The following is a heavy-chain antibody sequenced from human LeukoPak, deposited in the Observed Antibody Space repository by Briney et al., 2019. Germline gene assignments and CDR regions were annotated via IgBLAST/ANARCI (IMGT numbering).Heavy chain of an antibody. CDR1: GGSMRSSNFY. J-gene: IGHJ4*02. CDR2: INHSGST. Sequence: SETLSLTCTVSGGSMRSSNFYWGWIRQPPGKGLEWIGEINHSGSTNYNPSLKSRVTISVDTSKNQFSLKLSSVTAADTAVYYCARGRYLDFDYWGQGTLVTVSS. CDR3: ARGRYLDFDY. V-gene: IGHV4-39*07. D-gene: IGHD2-2*01.